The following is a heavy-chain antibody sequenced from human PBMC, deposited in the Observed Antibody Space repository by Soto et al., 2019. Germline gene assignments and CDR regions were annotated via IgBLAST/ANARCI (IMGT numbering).Heavy chain of an antibody. CDR3: ARHDLGLDSNNSPTLLYFFDY. V-gene: IGHV4-39*01. CDR1: RGSITSNFY. J-gene: IGHJ4*02. CDR2: IYYTGTT. D-gene: IGHD3-16*01. Sequence: SETLSLTCSVSRGSITSNFYWGWIRQPPGKGLECIGSIYYTGTTYYSPSLTGRVTISVDPSKNQFSLKLTSVTAADTAVYYCARHDLGLDSNNSPTLLYFFDYWGLGTLVTVSS.